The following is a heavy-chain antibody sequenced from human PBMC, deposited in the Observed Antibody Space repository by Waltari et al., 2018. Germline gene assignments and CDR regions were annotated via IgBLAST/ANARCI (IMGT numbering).Heavy chain of an antibody. D-gene: IGHD3-16*01. Sequence: EVQLVESGGGLVQPGGSVRLSCAASGFSFSTYWMNWARQAPGEGLVWGSRIKSDGSTTAYADSVKGRFTTSRDNAKNTLYLQMNSLRADDTAVYYCVRSAFLDVWGQGTTVTVSS. CDR1: GFSFSTYW. V-gene: IGHV3-74*01. J-gene: IGHJ6*02. CDR2: IKSDGSTT. CDR3: VRSAFLDV.